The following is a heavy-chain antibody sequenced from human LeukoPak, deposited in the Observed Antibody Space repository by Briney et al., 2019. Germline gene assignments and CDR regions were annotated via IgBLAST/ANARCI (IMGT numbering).Heavy chain of an antibody. V-gene: IGHV3-23*01. CDR2: ISGSGGST. D-gene: IGHD3-9*01. CDR3: AKEDGYYDILTGYSNWFDP. Sequence: PGGSLRLSCAVSGFTFSSYAMSWVRQAPGKGLEWVSAISGSGGSTYYADSVKGRFTISRDNSKNTLYLQMNSLRAEDTAVYYCAKEDGYYDILTGYSNWFDPWGQGTLVTVSS. J-gene: IGHJ5*02. CDR1: GFTFSSYA.